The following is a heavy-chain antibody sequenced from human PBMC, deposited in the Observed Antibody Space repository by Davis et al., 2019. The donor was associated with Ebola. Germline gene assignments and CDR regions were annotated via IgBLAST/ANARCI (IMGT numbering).Heavy chain of an antibody. D-gene: IGHD3-22*01. CDR1: RFTFSAYW. Sequence: PGGSLRLSCEASRFTFSAYWMSWVRQAPGKGLEWVANIKQDGSDKFYVDSVKGRFTISRDNAKNSLYLQMNSLRDEDTAVYYCASSGYHYGFDYWGQGTLVTVSS. V-gene: IGHV3-7*01. J-gene: IGHJ4*02. CDR3: ASSGYHYGFDY. CDR2: IKQDGSDK.